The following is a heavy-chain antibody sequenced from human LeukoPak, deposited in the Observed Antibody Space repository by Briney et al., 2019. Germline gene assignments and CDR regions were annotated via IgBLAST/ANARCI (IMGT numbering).Heavy chain of an antibody. J-gene: IGHJ4*02. Sequence: SETLSLTCTVSGGSISSYYWSWIRQPPGKGLEWIGYIYYSGSTNYNPSLKSRVTISVDTSKNQFSLKLSSVTAADTAVYYCARGSYCSSTSCYHIGIDYWGQGTLVTVSS. CDR3: ARGSYCSSTSCYHIGIDY. CDR1: GGSISSYY. CDR2: IYYSGST. D-gene: IGHD2-2*01. V-gene: IGHV4-59*12.